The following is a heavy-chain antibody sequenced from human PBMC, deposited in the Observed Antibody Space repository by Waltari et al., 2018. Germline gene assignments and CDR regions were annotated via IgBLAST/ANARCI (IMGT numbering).Heavy chain of an antibody. V-gene: IGHV1-18*01. CDR2: VSGYNGDT. CDR3: ARVSTNNGPGDLDY. D-gene: IGHD2-8*01. Sequence: VQLVQSETEVKKPGASVMVYCQTSGYTCKRYAFSWVRQAPGQGLEWMGWVSGYNGDTFYAQNFQDRLTMTTETSTTTTYMELRNLRSDDTAIYYCARVSTNNGPGDLDYWGQGTLVTVSA. CDR1: GYTCKRYA. J-gene: IGHJ4*02.